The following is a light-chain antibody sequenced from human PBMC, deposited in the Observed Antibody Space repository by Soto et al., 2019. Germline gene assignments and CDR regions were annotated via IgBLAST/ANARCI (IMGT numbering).Light chain of an antibody. V-gene: IGLV7-43*01. J-gene: IGLJ3*02. Sequence: QTVVTQEPSLTMSPGGTVTLTCALTTGAVTSDYYPNWFQRKPGQALRTLIYRTNNTHSWTPARFSGSLLGGKAALTLSGVQPEDEADYYCVLLCSGEWVFGGGTKLTVL. CDR3: VLLCSGEWV. CDR2: RTN. CDR1: TGAVTSDYY.